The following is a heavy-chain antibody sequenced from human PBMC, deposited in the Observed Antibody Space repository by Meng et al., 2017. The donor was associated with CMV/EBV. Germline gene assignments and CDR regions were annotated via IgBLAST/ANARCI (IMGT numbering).Heavy chain of an antibody. D-gene: IGHD3-10*01. J-gene: IGHJ4*02. CDR1: GFTFSSYS. CDR2: IKCDGSEK. Sequence: GESLKISCAASGFTFSSYSMNWVRQAPGKGLEWVADIKCDGSEKYYVDSVKGRLTISRDNAKNSLYLQVNSLRAEDMTVYYCVRIDGIRGGFDYWGQGTLVTVSS. V-gene: IGHV3-52*01. CDR3: VRIDGIRGGFDY.